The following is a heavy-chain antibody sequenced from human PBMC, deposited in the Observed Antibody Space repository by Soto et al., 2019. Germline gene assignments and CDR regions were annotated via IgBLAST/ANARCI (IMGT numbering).Heavy chain of an antibody. J-gene: IGHJ4*02. CDR2: INHSGST. V-gene: IGHV4-34*01. D-gene: IGHD1-1*01. CDR1: GGSFSGYY. CDR3: TRGGTLWNPGY. Sequence: SETLSLTCAVYGGSFSGYYWSWIRQPPGKGLEWIGKINHSGSTNYSPSLKSRVTISVDTTKNQFSLKLSSVTATDTAMYFCTRGGTLWNPGYWGQGTLVTVSS.